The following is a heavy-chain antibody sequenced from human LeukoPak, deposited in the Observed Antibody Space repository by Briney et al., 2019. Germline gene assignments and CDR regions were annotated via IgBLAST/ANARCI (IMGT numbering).Heavy chain of an antibody. CDR2: IIPIFGTA. D-gene: IGHD3-22*01. J-gene: IGHJ3*02. CDR1: GGTFSSYA. CDR3: ARDLTTMIVVEWAFDI. V-gene: IGHV1-69*06. Sequence: GASVKVSCKASGGTFSSYAISWVRQAPGQGLEWMGGIIPIFGTANYAQKFQGRVTITADKSTSTAYMELSSLRSEDTAVYYCARDLTTMIVVEWAFDIWGQGTMVTVSS.